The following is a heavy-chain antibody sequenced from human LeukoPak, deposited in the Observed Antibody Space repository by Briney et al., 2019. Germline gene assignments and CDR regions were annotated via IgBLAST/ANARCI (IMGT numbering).Heavy chain of an antibody. CDR1: GYNFNSYG. CDR3: ARDLARGYSYGYNAFDI. V-gene: IGHV1-18*01. CDR2: ITAGNGKT. Sequence: ASVKVSCKASGYNFNSYGIGWVRQAPRQGLEWMGWITAGNGKTNYAQKVQGRVTMTTDTSTSTAYMELRSLRSDDTAVYFCARDLARGYSYGYNAFDIWGQGAMVTVSS. J-gene: IGHJ3*02. D-gene: IGHD5-18*01.